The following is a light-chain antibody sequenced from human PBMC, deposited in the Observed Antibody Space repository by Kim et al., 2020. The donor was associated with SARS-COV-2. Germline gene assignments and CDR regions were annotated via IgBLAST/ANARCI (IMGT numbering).Light chain of an antibody. Sequence: LYPGERATLSCRASQSVTSTYLAWYQHKPGQAPRLLIYAASIRATGIPDRFNGSGSGTDFTLTITRLEPEDFALYYCQQYGKSPRNFGQGTKLEI. CDR3: QQYGKSPRN. J-gene: IGKJ2*01. V-gene: IGKV3-20*01. CDR1: QSVTSTY. CDR2: AAS.